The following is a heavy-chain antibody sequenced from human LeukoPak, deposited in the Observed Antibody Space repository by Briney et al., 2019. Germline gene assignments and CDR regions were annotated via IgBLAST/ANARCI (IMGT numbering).Heavy chain of an antibody. CDR1: GGSISSYY. J-gene: IGHJ4*02. V-gene: IGHV4-59*08. CDR3: ARANRVSLYYFDY. D-gene: IGHD5/OR15-5a*01. Sequence: SETLSLTCTVSGGSISSYYWSWIRQPPGKGLEWIGNIYYSGSTNYNPSLKSRVTISVDTSKNQFSLKLSSVTAADTAVYYCARANRVSLYYFDYWGQGTLVTVSS. CDR2: IYYSGST.